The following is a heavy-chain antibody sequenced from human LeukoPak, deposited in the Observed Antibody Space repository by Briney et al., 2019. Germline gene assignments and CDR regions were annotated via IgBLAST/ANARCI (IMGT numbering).Heavy chain of an antibody. CDR1: GFTFRDYW. Sequence: PGGSLRLSSEASGFTFRDYWMTWVRQAPGKGLEWVANVKQDGTEKFYVDSVKGRFTISRDNGKNSLYLQMNSLRVEDTAIYYCARAGGTSWADYWGQGTLVTVSS. V-gene: IGHV3-7*01. CDR3: ARAGGTSWADY. D-gene: IGHD6-13*01. CDR2: VKQDGTEK. J-gene: IGHJ4*02.